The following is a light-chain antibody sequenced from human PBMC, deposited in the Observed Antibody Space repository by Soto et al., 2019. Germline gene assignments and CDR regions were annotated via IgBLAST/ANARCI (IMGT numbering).Light chain of an antibody. Sequence: DIQMTQSPSSLSASVGDRVXXXXXXSQSISSYLNWYQQKPGKAPKLLIYAASSLQSGVPSRFSGSGSGTDFTLTISSLQPEDFATYYCQQSYSTPTWTFGQGTKVDIK. CDR3: QQSYSTPTWT. CDR2: AAS. V-gene: IGKV1-39*01. CDR1: QSISSY. J-gene: IGKJ1*01.